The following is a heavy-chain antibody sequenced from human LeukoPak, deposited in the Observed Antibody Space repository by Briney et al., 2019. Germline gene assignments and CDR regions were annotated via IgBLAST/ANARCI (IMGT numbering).Heavy chain of an antibody. CDR3: ARLAAAGYVGY. D-gene: IGHD6-13*01. Sequence: SETLSLTCTVSGGSISSYYWSWIRQPPGKGLEWIGYIYYSGSTNYNPSLKSRVTISVDTSKNQFSLKLSSVTAADTAVYYCARLAAAGYVGYWGQGTLVTVFS. CDR2: IYYSGST. V-gene: IGHV4-59*08. CDR1: GGSISSYY. J-gene: IGHJ4*02.